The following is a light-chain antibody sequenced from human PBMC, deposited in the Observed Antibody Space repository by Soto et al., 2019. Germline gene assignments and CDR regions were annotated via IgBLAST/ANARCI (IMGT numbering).Light chain of an antibody. CDR3: CSTAGNYPLV. CDR2: DVN. CDR1: SSDVVDYNY. V-gene: IGLV2-11*01. J-gene: IGLJ2*01. Sequence: QSALTQPRSVSGSPGQSVTISCTGPSSDVVDYNYVSYVSWYQQHPGKVPKLMIYDVNKRPSGVPDRFSGSRSGNTASLTISGLQAEDGAIYYCCSTAGNYPLVFGGGTKLPVL.